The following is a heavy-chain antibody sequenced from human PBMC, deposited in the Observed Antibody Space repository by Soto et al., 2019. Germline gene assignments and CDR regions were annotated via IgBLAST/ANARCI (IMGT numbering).Heavy chain of an antibody. J-gene: IGHJ5*02. CDR1: GGTFSSYT. CDR2: IIPILGIA. Sequence: SVKVSCKASGGTFSSYTISWVRQAPGQGLEWMGRIIPILGIANYAQKFQGRVTITADKSTSTAYMELSSLRSEDTAVYYCATVALIETTNVRGSIAARLIENWFDPWGQGTLVTVSS. D-gene: IGHD6-6*01. CDR3: ATVALIETTNVRGSIAARLIENWFDP. V-gene: IGHV1-69*02.